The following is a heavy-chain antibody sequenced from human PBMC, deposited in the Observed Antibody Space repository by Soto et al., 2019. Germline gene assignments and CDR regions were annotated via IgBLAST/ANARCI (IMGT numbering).Heavy chain of an antibody. CDR2: ISGSGGST. V-gene: IGHV3-23*01. CDR1: GFTFSSYA. CDR3: AKVGQVGNYYYYYYMDV. J-gene: IGHJ6*03. D-gene: IGHD1-1*01. Sequence: GGSLRLSCAASGFTFSSYAMSWVRQAPGKGLEWVSAISGSGGSTYYADSVKGRFTISRDNSKNTLYLQMNSLRAEDTAVYYCAKVGQVGNYYYYYYMDVWGKGTTVTVSS.